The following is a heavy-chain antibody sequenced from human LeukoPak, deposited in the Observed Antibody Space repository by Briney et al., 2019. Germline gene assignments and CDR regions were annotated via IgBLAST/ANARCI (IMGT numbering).Heavy chain of an antibody. CDR1: GYTFTGYY. D-gene: IGHD6-19*01. CDR2: ISAYNGNT. Sequence: ASVTVSCKASGYTFTGYYMHWVRQAPGQGLEWMGWISAYNGNTNYAQNLQGRVTMTTDTSTSTAYMELRSLRSDDTAVYYCARGSLAVASTLDYWGQGTLVTVSS. J-gene: IGHJ4*02. CDR3: ARGSLAVASTLDY. V-gene: IGHV1-18*04.